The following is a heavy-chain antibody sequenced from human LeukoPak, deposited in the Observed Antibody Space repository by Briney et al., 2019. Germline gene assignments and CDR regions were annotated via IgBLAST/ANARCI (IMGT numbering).Heavy chain of an antibody. V-gene: IGHV3-23*01. J-gene: IGHJ3*02. D-gene: IGHD1-7*01. CDR3: AKDLRFITGTRVIFDAFDI. CDR1: GFTFSSYA. CDR2: ISYSGSNT. Sequence: PGGSLRLSCAASGFTFSSYAMSWVRQAPGKGLEWVSVISYSGSNTNYADSVKGRFTISRDNSKDTLYLQMNSLRAEDTAVYYCAKDLRFITGTRVIFDAFDIWGQGTMVTVSS.